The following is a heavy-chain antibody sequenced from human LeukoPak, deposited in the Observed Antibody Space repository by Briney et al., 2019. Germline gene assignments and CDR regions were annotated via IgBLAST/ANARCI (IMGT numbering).Heavy chain of an antibody. CDR3: ARPHYDILTGYMYYFDY. D-gene: IGHD3-9*01. CDR2: ITGSGAST. J-gene: IGHJ4*02. Sequence: GGSLRLSCAASGFTFSSYAMTWVRQAPGKGLEWVSHITGSGASTYYADSVKGRFTISRDNSNNSLYLQMNSLRADDTAVYYCARPHYDILTGYMYYFDYWGQGTLSPSPQ. V-gene: IGHV3-23*01. CDR1: GFTFSSYA.